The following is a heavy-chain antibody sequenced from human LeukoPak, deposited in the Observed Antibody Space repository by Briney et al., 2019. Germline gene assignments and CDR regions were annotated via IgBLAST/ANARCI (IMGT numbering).Heavy chain of an antibody. D-gene: IGHD5-18*01. J-gene: IGHJ5*02. CDR3: AREDTRGNWFDP. V-gene: IGHV4-38-2*02. Sequence: SETLSLTCAVSGYSISSGYYWGWIRQPPGKGLEWIGSIYHSGRTYYNPSLKSRVTISVDTSKNQFSLKLSSVTAADTAVYYCAREDTRGNWFDPWGQGTLSPSPQ. CDR2: IYHSGRT. CDR1: GYSISSGYY.